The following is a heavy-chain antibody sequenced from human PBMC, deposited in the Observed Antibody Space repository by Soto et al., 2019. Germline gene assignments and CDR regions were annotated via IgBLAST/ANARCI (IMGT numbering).Heavy chain of an antibody. Sequence: LRLSCGASGFTFSSYGMHWVRQAPGKGLEWVAVISYDGSNKYYADSVKGRFTISRDNSKNTLYLQMNSLRAEDTAVYYCAKDRPNEYSGSNYYYGMEVWGQGTTVTVSS. J-gene: IGHJ6*02. CDR2: ISYDGSNK. CDR1: GFTFSSYG. CDR3: AKDRPNEYSGSNYYYGMEV. V-gene: IGHV3-30*18. D-gene: IGHD1-26*01.